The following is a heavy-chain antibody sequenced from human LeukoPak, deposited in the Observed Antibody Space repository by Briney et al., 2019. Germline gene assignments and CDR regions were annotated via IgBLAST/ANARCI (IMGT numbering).Heavy chain of an antibody. Sequence: SSETLSLTCAVYGGSFSGYYWSWIRQPPGKGLEWIGEINHSGSTNYNPSLKSRVTISVDTSKNQFSLKLSSVTAADTAVYYCARAGYGDYPYNMWGQGTLVTVSS. D-gene: IGHD4-17*01. CDR2: INHSGST. CDR1: GGSFSGYY. J-gene: IGHJ4*02. V-gene: IGHV4-34*01. CDR3: ARAGYGDYPYNM.